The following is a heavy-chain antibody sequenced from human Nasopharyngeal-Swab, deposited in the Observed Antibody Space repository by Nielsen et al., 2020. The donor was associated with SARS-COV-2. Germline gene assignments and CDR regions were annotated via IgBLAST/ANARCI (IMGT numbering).Heavy chain of an antibody. CDR1: GFTFSSYG. V-gene: IGHV3-30*18. D-gene: IGHD3-16*01. CDR3: AKDGGGLNNFDY. Sequence: GSLRLSCAASGFTFSSYGMHWVRQAPGKGLEWVAVISYDGSNKYYADSVKGRFTISRDNSKNTLYLQMNSLRAEDTAVYYCAKDGGGLNNFDYWGQGTLVTVSS. CDR2: ISYDGSNK. J-gene: IGHJ4*02.